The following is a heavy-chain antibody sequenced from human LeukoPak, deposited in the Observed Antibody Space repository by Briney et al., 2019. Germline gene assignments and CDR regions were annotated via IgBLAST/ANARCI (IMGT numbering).Heavy chain of an antibody. J-gene: IGHJ5*02. V-gene: IGHV3-9*01. CDR3: VRGQARVTTPSGWGSHLDR. D-gene: IGHD4-17*01. CDR1: GFNFDDHV. CDR2: ITWNSGTI. Sequence: PGGSLRLSCAASGFNFDDHVMHWVRQGPGKGLEWVSGITWNSGTIQYAVSVKGRFTASRDDAKNSLYLQMNSLRPDDTAFYFCVRGQARVTTPSGWGSHLDRWGLGTLVTVSS.